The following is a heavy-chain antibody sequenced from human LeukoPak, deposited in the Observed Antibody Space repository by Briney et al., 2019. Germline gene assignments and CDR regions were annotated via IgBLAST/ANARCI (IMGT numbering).Heavy chain of an antibody. V-gene: IGHV3-53*01. Sequence: GGSLRLSCAASGFTVSSNYMSWVRQAPGKGLEWVSVINSGGSTYYADSVKGRFTISRDNSKNTLYLQMNSLRAEDTAVYYCARANYYDSSGYYYYMDVWGKGTTVTVSS. CDR3: ARANYYDSSGYYYYMDV. J-gene: IGHJ6*03. CDR1: GFTVSSNY. D-gene: IGHD3-22*01. CDR2: INSGGST.